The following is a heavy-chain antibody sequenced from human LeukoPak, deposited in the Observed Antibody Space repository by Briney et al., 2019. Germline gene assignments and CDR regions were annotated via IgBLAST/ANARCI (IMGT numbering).Heavy chain of an antibody. D-gene: IGHD3-10*01. Sequence: PGGSLRLSCAASGFIFSNYGMHWVRQAPGKGLEWVPFIRYDGSHKHYADSVKGRFTISRENSKKTLYLQMNSLRPEDTAMYYCAKDLLKEGSYGSGIDWFDPWGQGAQVTVSS. CDR3: AKDLLKEGSYGSGIDWFDP. CDR2: IRYDGSHK. CDR1: GFIFSNYG. J-gene: IGHJ5*02. V-gene: IGHV3-30*02.